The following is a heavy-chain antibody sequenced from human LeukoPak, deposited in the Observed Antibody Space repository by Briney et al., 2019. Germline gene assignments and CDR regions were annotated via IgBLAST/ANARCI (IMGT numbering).Heavy chain of an antibody. D-gene: IGHD6-19*01. CDR2: IWYDGNNK. V-gene: IGHV3-33*01. Sequence: PGGSLRLSCAASGFTFSSFGMHWVRQAPGKGLEWVAVIWYDGNNKYYADSVKGRFTISRDNSKNTLYLQMNSLRAEDTAVYCCARDRSVAGTGLSDYWGQGTLVTVSS. CDR1: GFTFSSFG. J-gene: IGHJ4*02. CDR3: ARDRSVAGTGLSDY.